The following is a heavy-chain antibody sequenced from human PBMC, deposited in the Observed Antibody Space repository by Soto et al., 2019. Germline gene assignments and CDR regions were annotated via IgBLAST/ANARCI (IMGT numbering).Heavy chain of an antibody. Sequence: SQTLSLTCAISGDSVSSNSAAWNWIRQSPSRGLEWLGRTYYRSRWYNDYAVSVRSRITVNPDTSKNQFSLQLTSVTPEDTAVYYCAGTTSHYWYYMDVXGKGTTVTVSS. J-gene: IGHJ6*03. CDR1: GDSVSSNSAA. V-gene: IGHV6-1*01. CDR2: TYYRSRWYN. D-gene: IGHD1-7*01. CDR3: AGTTSHYWYYMDV.